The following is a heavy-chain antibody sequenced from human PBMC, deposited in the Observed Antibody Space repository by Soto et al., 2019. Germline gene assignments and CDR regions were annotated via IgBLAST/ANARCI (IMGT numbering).Heavy chain of an antibody. Sequence: EVQLVESGGGLVQPGGSLRLSCAASGFTFSDHYMDWVRQAPGKGLEWVGRSRNKANSYTTEYAASVRGRFTISRDDSKNSLYLQMNSLKTEDTAVYYCARDLGSWGQGNLVTVSS. V-gene: IGHV3-72*01. CDR2: SRNKANSYTT. J-gene: IGHJ5*02. CDR3: ARDLGS. CDR1: GFTFSDHY.